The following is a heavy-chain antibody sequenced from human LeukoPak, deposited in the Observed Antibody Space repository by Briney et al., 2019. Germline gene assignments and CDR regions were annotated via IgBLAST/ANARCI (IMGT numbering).Heavy chain of an antibody. CDR2: IDPNSGGT. V-gene: IGHV1-2*02. D-gene: IGHD3-10*01. CDR3: ARGRGTTMVRGVITNYFDL. Sequence: ASVKVSCRASGYTFTAHYIHWVRQAPGQGLEWMGWIDPNSGGTNYAQRFLGSVTMTGDTSINTALMEVRRLRSDDTAIYYCARGRGTTMVRGVITNYFDLWGRGSLVTVSS. CDR1: GYTFTAHY. J-gene: IGHJ2*01.